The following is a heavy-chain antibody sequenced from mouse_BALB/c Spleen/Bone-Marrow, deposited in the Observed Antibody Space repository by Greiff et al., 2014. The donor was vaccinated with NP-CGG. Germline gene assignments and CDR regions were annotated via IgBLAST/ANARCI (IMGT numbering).Heavy chain of an antibody. CDR3: ATGSSYWYFDV. CDR2: ISCYNGAT. Sequence: LVKTGASVKISCKASGYSFTGYYMHWVKQSHGKSLEWIGYISCYNGATSYNQKFKGKATFTVDTSSSTAYVQFNSLTSEDSAVYYCATGSSYWYFDVWGAGTTVTVSS. D-gene: IGHD1-1*01. CDR1: GYSFTGYY. J-gene: IGHJ1*01. V-gene: IGHV1S34*01.